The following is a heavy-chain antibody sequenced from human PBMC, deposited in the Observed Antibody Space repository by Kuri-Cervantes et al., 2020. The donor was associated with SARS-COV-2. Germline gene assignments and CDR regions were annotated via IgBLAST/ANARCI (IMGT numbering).Heavy chain of an antibody. V-gene: IGHV3-23*01. CDR2: ISGSGGST. CDR1: GFTFSSYA. CDR3: ARDGYCSSTSCYPYYYYMDV. Sequence: GESLKISCAASGFTFSSYAMSWVRQAPGKGLEWVSAISGSGGSTYYADSVKGRFTISRDNSKNTLYLQMNSLRAEDTAVYYCARDGYCSSTSCYPYYYYMDVWGKGTTVTVSS. D-gene: IGHD2-2*03. J-gene: IGHJ6*03.